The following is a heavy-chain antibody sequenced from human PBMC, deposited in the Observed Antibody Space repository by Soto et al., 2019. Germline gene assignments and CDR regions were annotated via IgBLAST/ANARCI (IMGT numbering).Heavy chain of an antibody. D-gene: IGHD2-2*01. CDR1: GFTVSSNY. CDR2: IYSGGST. CDR3: AKSSSWAHYYYMDV. V-gene: IGHV3-66*01. Sequence: GGSLRLSCAASGFTVSSNYMSWVRQAPGKGLEWVSVIYSGGSTYYADSVKGRFTISRDNSKNTLYLQMNSLRAEDTAVYYCAKSSSWAHYYYMDVWGKGTTVTVS. J-gene: IGHJ6*03.